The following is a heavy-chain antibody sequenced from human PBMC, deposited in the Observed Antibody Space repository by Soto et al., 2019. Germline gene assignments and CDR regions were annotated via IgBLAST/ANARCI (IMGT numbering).Heavy chain of an antibody. CDR2: IYYSGST. V-gene: IGHV4-30-4*01. CDR1: GGSISSGDYY. CDR3: ARDRYYGSGPYYNFYYGMDV. J-gene: IGHJ6*02. Sequence: SETLSLTCTVSGGSISSGDYYWSWIRQPPGKGLEWIGNIYYSGSTDYNPSLRSRVTISLDTSKNHFSLRLRSVTAADTAVYYCARDRYYGSGPYYNFYYGMDVWGQGTTVTVSS. D-gene: IGHD3-10*01.